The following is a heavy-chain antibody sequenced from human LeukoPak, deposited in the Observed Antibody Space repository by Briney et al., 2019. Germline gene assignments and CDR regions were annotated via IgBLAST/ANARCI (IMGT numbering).Heavy chain of an antibody. CDR2: ISYDESNK. J-gene: IGHJ4*02. V-gene: IGHV3-30*18. CDR1: GFTFSSYG. Sequence: GSLRLSCAASGFTFSSYGMHWVRQAPGKGLEWVAVISYDESNKYYADSVKGRFTISRDNSKNTLYLQMNSLRAEDTAVYYCAKDKGREIIRQADYWGQGTLVTVSS. CDR3: AKDKGREIIRQADY. D-gene: IGHD1-1*01.